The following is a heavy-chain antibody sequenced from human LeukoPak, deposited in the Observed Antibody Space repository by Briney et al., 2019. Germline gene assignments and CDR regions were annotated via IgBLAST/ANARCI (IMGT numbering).Heavy chain of an antibody. D-gene: IGHD3-16*02. CDR1: GYTLTELS. CDR3: ARCDYVWGSYRPWEYYFDY. V-gene: IGHV1-24*01. J-gene: IGHJ4*02. CDR2: FDPEDGET. Sequence: ASVKVSCKVSGYTLTELSMHWVRQAPGKGLEWMGGFDPEDGETIYAQKFQGRVTMTEDTSTDTAYMELSSLRSEDTAVYYCARCDYVWGSYRPWEYYFDYWGQGTLVTVSS.